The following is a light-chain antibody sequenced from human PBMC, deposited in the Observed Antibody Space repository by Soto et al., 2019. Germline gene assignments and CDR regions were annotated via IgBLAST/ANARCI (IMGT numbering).Light chain of an antibody. CDR3: SSYTSRSTLV. CDR1: SSDVGCYNY. Sequence: QSALTQPASVSGSPGQSITISCTGTSSDVGCYNYVSWYQQHPGKAPKLMIYEVSNRPSGVSNRFSGSKSGNTASLTISGLQAEDEADYYCSSYTSRSTLVFGGGTKVTVL. V-gene: IGLV2-14*01. CDR2: EVS. J-gene: IGLJ3*02.